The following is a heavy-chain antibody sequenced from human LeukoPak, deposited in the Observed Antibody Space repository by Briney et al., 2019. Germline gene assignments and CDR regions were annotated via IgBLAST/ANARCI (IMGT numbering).Heavy chain of an antibody. J-gene: IGHJ6*02. Sequence: SETLSLTCTVSGGSISSYYWSWIRQPAGKGLEWIGRIYTSGSTNYNPSLKSRATMSVDTSKYQFSLKLSSVTAADTAVYYCAREADIVVVPAATPYYGMDVWGQGTTVTVSS. V-gene: IGHV4-4*07. CDR2: IYTSGST. CDR1: GGSISSYY. CDR3: AREADIVVVPAATPYYGMDV. D-gene: IGHD2-2*01.